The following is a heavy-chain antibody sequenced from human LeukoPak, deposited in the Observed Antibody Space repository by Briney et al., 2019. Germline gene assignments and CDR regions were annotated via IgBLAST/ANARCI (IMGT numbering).Heavy chain of an antibody. CDR2: IPGSGGSA. CDR1: GFTFSRYA. J-gene: IGHJ4*02. Sequence: GGSLRLSCVASGFTFSRYAMRWVRQAPGKGLEWVSAIPGSGGSAYYADSVKGRFTISRDNSKNTLYLKMNSLSAEDTAVYYCARRSGGNYYFDYWGQGTLVTVSS. V-gene: IGHV3-23*01. CDR3: ARRSGGNYYFDY. D-gene: IGHD4-23*01.